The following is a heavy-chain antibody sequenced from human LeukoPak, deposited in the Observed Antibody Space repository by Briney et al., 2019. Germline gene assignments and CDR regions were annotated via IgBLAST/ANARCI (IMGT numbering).Heavy chain of an antibody. D-gene: IGHD4-23*01. J-gene: IGHJ3*02. CDR1: GGTFSSYA. CDR2: IIPIFGTA. Sequence: SVKVSCKASGGTFSSYAISWVRQAPGQGLEWMGGIIPIFGTANYAQKFQGRVTITADKSTSTAYMELSSLRSEDTAVYYCARVLGGGDAFDIWGQGTMVTVSS. V-gene: IGHV1-69*06. CDR3: ARVLGGGDAFDI.